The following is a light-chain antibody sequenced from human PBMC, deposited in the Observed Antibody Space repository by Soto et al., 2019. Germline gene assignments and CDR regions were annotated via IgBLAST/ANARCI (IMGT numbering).Light chain of an antibody. J-gene: IGKJ1*01. CDR3: QQYNSYST. CDR1: QSISSW. CDR2: KAS. Sequence: DIQMTQSPSTLSASVGDRVTITCRASQSISSWLAWYQQKPGKAPKLLIYKASSLESGVPSRFSGSGSGTEFTLTISSLQPDDFGTFYCQQYNSYSTFGQGTKVDIK. V-gene: IGKV1-5*03.